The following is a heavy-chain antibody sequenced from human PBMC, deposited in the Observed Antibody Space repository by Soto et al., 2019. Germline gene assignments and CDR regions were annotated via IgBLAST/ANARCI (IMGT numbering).Heavy chain of an antibody. D-gene: IGHD2-21*02. CDR2: INDSGNT. CDR3: QGGDL. J-gene: IGHJ1*01. CDR1: GGSFRGYF. V-gene: IGHV4-34*01. Sequence: PPETLSLTCAVSGGSFRGYFWSWIRQSPAKGLEWIGEINDSGNTYYNPSFKSRLTISVDTSTSQISLRLTSVTAADSAVYYCQGGDLGGQGTRVTVSS.